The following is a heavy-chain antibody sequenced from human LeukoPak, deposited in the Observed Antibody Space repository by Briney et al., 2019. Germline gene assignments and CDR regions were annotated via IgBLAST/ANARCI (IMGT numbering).Heavy chain of an antibody. CDR3: ARHPNLNYFDY. CDR2: IYYSGST. V-gene: IGHV4-39*01. CDR1: GGSISSSSYY. Sequence: SETLSLTCTVSGGSISSSSYYWGWIRQPPGKGLEWIGSIYYSGSTYYNPSLKSRVTISVDTSKNQFSLKLSPVTAADTAVYYCARHPNLNYFDYWGQGTLVTVSS. J-gene: IGHJ4*02. D-gene: IGHD1-14*01.